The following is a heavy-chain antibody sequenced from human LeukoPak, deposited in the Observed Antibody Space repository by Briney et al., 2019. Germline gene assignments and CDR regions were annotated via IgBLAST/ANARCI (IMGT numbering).Heavy chain of an antibody. CDR2: ISGSGNTM. Sequence: GGSLGLSCVASGFIFSDYEMNWVRQAPGKGLEYISYISGSGNTMNYADSVKGRFIISRDNAKNSLHLQMNSLRVEDTAFYYCAGDRPGTTYGFAHWGQGTLVSVSS. V-gene: IGHV3-48*03. CDR1: GFIFSDYE. J-gene: IGHJ5*02. D-gene: IGHD1-14*01. CDR3: AGDRPGTTYGFAH.